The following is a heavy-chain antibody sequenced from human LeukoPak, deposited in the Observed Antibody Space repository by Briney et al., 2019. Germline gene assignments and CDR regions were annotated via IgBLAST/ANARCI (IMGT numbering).Heavy chain of an antibody. Sequence: GGSLRLSCAASGFTFSSYSMNWVRQAPGKGLEWVSSISSSSSYIYYAGSVKGRFTISRDNAKNSLYLQMNSLRAEDTAVYYCARDSSEGPNYYYYYMDVWGKGTTVTVSS. V-gene: IGHV3-21*01. CDR2: ISSSSSYI. J-gene: IGHJ6*03. CDR3: ARDSSEGPNYYYYYMDV. CDR1: GFTFSSYS.